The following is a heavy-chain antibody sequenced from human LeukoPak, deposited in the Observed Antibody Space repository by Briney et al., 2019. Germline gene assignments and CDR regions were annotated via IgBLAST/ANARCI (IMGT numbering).Heavy chain of an antibody. CDR3: AHSSSSYDFWSGYYSSNNWFAP. CDR1: GFSLSTSGVS. Sequence: SGPTLVKPTQTLTLTCSFSGFSLSTSGVSVGWIRQPPGKALEWLALIYWDDDKRYSPSLKSRLTIIKDTSKYQVVLTMTNMDPVDTATYYCAHSSSSYDFWSGYYSSNNWFAPWGQGTLVTVSS. V-gene: IGHV2-5*02. J-gene: IGHJ5*02. CDR2: IYWDDDK. D-gene: IGHD3-3*01.